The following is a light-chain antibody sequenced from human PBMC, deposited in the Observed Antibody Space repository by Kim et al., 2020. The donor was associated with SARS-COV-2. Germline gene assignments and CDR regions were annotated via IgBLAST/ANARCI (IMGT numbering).Light chain of an antibody. V-gene: IGKV1-13*02. CDR3: QQFKDLYT. CDR2: DAS. J-gene: IGKJ2*01. CDR1: QDISSA. Sequence: GDRVTITCRASQDISSALAWYQQKPGEAPKLLIDDASSLLSGVPSRFSGSGSGTDFTLTISSLQPEDFATYYCQQFKDLYTFGQGTKLE.